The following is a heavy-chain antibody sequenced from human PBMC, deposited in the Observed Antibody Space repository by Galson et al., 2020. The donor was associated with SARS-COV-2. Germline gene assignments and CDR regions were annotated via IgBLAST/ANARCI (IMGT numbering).Heavy chain of an antibody. J-gene: IGHJ6*02. V-gene: IGHV1-8*01. Sequence: GDSLKISCKASGYTFTSYDIHWVRQAPGHGLEWMGWLHPNSGNTGYAQKFQGRVTMTRNTSISTAYMELSSLRSEDTAVYYCARYLRYGDASYYYYDGMDVWGQGTTVTVSS. CDR1: GYTFTSYD. D-gene: IGHD4-17*01. CDR2: LHPNSGNT. CDR3: ARYLRYGDASYYYYDGMDV.